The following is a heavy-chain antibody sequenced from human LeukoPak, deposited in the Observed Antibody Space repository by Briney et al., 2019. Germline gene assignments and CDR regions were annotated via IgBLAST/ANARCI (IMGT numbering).Heavy chain of an antibody. Sequence: SETLSLTCTVSGDSVSNYYWTWIRQPPGKGLEWVGYIYYSGSTNYNPSLKSRVTISVDTSKNQFSLKLSSVTAADTAVYYCARAIRSSGRYDYWGQGTLVTVSS. D-gene: IGHD6-19*01. J-gene: IGHJ4*02. CDR2: IYYSGST. CDR3: ARAIRSSGRYDY. CDR1: GDSVSNYY. V-gene: IGHV4-59*02.